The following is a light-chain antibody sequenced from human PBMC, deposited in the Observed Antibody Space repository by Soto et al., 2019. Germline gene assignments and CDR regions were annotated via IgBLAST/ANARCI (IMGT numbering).Light chain of an antibody. CDR2: AAS. V-gene: IGKV1-39*01. J-gene: IGKJ1*01. CDR1: QSISSF. Sequence: DIQMTQSPSSLSASVGDRVTITCRASQSISSFLNWYQQKPGKAPKFLIYAASSLQSGVPSRFSGSGSGTDFTLPISSLQPEDFATYYCQQSYSSPRTFGQGTKVDIK. CDR3: QQSYSSPRT.